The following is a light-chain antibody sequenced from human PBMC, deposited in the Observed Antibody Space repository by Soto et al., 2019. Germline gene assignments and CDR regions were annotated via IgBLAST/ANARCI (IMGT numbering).Light chain of an antibody. CDR1: QSVSSSY. V-gene: IGKV3-20*01. CDR3: QQYGSSPLT. J-gene: IGKJ4*01. CDR2: GAS. Sequence: EIVLTQSPGTLSLSPGERATLSCRASQSVSSSYLAWYQRKPGQAPRLLIYGASSRATGIPDRFSGSGSGTDFTLTISRLEPEDFAVYYCQQYGSSPLTFGGGTKEEIK.